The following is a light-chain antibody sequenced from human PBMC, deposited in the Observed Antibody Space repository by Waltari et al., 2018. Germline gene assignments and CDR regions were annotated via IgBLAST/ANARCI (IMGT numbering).Light chain of an antibody. V-gene: IGLV2-14*03. CDR2: DVS. CDR1: SSDIGAYDY. CDR3: SSYSSTSTFYV. J-gene: IGLJ1*01. Sequence: QSALTQPASVSGSPGQSVTISCTGSSSDIGAYDYVSGYQQHPDKGPKLLVYDVSQRSSGVSNRFSGSKSGNTASLVISGLRAEDEADYYCSSYSSTSTFYVFGTGTTVTVL.